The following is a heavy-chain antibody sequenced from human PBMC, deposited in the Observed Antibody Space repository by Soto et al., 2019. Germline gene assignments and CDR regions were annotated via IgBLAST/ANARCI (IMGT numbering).Heavy chain of an antibody. Sequence: GASVKVSCKAAGYTFSNYGINWVRQAPGQGLEWMGWISPYIHTTNYAQKLQGRVTLTTDTFTSTAYMELRSLRSDDTAVYYCARGGRSNYYYGMDVWGQGTTVTVSS. D-gene: IGHD1-26*01. V-gene: IGHV1-18*01. J-gene: IGHJ6*02. CDR1: GYTFSNYG. CDR2: ISPYIHTT. CDR3: ARGGRSNYYYGMDV.